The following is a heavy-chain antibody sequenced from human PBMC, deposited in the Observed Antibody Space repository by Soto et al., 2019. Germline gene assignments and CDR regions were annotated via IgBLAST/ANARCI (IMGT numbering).Heavy chain of an antibody. CDR3: ARGWRYFDWFGRYYYYGMDV. Sequence: ASVKVSCKASGYTFTSYDINWVRQATGQGLEWMGWMNPNSGNTGYAQKFQGRVTMTRNTSISTAYMELSSLRSEDTAVYYCARGWRYFDWFGRYYYYGMDVWGQGTTFTVSS. CDR1: GYTFTSYD. CDR2: MNPNSGNT. J-gene: IGHJ6*02. D-gene: IGHD3-9*01. V-gene: IGHV1-8*01.